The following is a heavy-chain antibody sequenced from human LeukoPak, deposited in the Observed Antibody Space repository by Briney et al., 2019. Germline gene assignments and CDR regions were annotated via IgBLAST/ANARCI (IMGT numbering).Heavy chain of an antibody. J-gene: IGHJ3*02. Sequence: PGGSLRLSCAASGFTFSSYGMHWVRQAPGKGLEWVAVIPYDGSNKYYADSVKGRFTISRDNSKNTLYLQMNSLRAEDTAVYYCAKKKGGYSYGYRAFDIWGQGTMVTVSS. V-gene: IGHV3-30*18. CDR2: IPYDGSNK. CDR3: AKKKGGYSYGYRAFDI. CDR1: GFTFSSYG. D-gene: IGHD5-18*01.